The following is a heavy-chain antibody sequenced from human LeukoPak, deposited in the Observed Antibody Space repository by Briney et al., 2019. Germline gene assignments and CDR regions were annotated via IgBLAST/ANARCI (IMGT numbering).Heavy chain of an antibody. Sequence: PGGSLRLSCAASGFTFSSYAMSWVRQAPGKGLEWVSAISGSGGSTYYADSVKGRFTISRGNSKNTLYLQTNSLRAEDTAVYYCAKDDINYDFWSGPDYWGQGTLVTVSS. V-gene: IGHV3-23*01. D-gene: IGHD3-3*01. CDR2: ISGSGGST. CDR1: GFTFSSYA. CDR3: AKDDINYDFWSGPDY. J-gene: IGHJ4*02.